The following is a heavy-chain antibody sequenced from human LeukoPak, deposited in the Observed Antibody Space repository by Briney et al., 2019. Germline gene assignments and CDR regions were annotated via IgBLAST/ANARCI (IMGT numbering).Heavy chain of an antibody. J-gene: IGHJ4*02. D-gene: IGHD2-2*01. CDR1: GFTFSSYG. CDR3: ARGVCSSISCYYFDY. CDR2: ISYDGSKK. V-gene: IGHV3-30-3*01. Sequence: ERSLRLSCAASGFTFSSYGMNWVRQAPATGLDWVAVISYDGSKKYYADSVKGRFTISRDNSKNTLYLQMNSLRAEDTAVYYCARGVCSSISCYYFDYWGQGTLVTVSS.